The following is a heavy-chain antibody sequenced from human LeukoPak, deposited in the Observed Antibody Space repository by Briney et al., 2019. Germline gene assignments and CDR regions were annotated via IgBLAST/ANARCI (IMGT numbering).Heavy chain of an antibody. CDR3: ARSVPCSSSFHYFDY. Sequence: SETLSLTCTVSGGSISSSSYYWGWIRQPPGNGLEWIGSIYYSGSTYYNPSLKSRVTISVDTSKKQFSLKLSSVTAADTAVYYCARSVPCSSSFHYFDYWGQGTLVTVSS. J-gene: IGHJ4*02. CDR2: IYYSGST. V-gene: IGHV4-39*07. D-gene: IGHD6-6*01. CDR1: GGSISSSSYY.